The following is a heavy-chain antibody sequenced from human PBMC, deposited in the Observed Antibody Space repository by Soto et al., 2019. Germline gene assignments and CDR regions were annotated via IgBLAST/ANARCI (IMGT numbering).Heavy chain of an antibody. CDR2: INTDGSYT. Sequence: EVQLVESGGGLVQPGGSLRLSCVASGFTFSNYWLHWVRQAPGKGLVWVSHINTDGSYTSHADSVKGRFTISRDNAKNTLYLQMNSLRAEDTAVYYGATDLSGSQDYWGQGTLVTVSS. J-gene: IGHJ4*02. D-gene: IGHD1-26*01. V-gene: IGHV3-74*01. CDR3: ATDLSGSQDY. CDR1: GFTFSNYW.